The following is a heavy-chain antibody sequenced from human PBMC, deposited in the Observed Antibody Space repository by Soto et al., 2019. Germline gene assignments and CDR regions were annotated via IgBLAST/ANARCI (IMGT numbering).Heavy chain of an antibody. V-gene: IGHV1-69*02. D-gene: IGHD1-1*01. Sequence: ASLKVSCKASGGTFSSYTISWVRQAPGQGLEWMGRIIPILGIANYAQKFQGRVTITADKSTSTAYMELSSLRSEDTAVYYCARNWNDYYYGMDVWGQGTTVTVSS. CDR2: IIPILGIA. J-gene: IGHJ6*02. CDR1: GGTFSSYT. CDR3: ARNWNDYYYGMDV.